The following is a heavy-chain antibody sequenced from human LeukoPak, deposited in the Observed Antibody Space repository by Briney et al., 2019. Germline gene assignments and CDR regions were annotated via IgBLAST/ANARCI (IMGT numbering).Heavy chain of an antibody. J-gene: IGHJ5*02. V-gene: IGHV5-51*01. CDR3: ARHGADIVATISDWFDP. D-gene: IGHD5-12*01. Sequence: GGSLRLSCKGSGYSFTSYWIGWVRQMPGKGLEWMGIIYPGDSDTRYSPSFQGRVTISADKSISTAYLQWSSLKASDTAMYYCARHGADIVATISDWFDPWGQGTLVTVSS. CDR2: IYPGDSDT. CDR1: GYSFTSYW.